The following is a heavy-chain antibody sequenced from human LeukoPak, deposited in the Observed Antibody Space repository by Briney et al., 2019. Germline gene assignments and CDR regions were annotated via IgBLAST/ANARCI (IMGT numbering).Heavy chain of an antibody. D-gene: IGHD4-17*01. CDR2: IYYSGST. V-gene: IGHV4-59*01. Sequence: SETLSLTCTVSGGSISSYYWSWIRQPPGKGLEWTGYIYYSGSTNYNPSLKSRVTISVDTSKNQFSLKLSSVTAADTAVYYCARDMLGLRDSYYYGMDVWGKGTTVTVSS. J-gene: IGHJ6*04. CDR1: GGSISSYY. CDR3: ARDMLGLRDSYYYGMDV.